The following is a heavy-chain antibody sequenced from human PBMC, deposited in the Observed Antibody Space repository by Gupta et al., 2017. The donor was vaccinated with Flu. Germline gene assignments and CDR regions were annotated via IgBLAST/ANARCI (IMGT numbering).Heavy chain of an antibody. J-gene: IGHJ4*02. D-gene: IGHD1-1*01. V-gene: IGHV4-39*01. CDR2: ISYRGST. CDR3: ARLPDERY. CDR1: GDSISSSSHY. Sequence: SGDSISSSSHYWGWIRQPPGKGLEYIASISYRGSTYYNPSLKSRVTISVDTSKNQFSLKLSSVTAADTAVYYCARLPDERYWGQGTLVTVSS.